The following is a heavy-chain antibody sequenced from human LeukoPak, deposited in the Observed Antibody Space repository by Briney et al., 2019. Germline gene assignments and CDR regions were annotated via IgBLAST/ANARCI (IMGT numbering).Heavy chain of an antibody. CDR3: VSDRRITWYYY. D-gene: IGHD6-13*01. V-gene: IGHV4-39*01. Sequence: SETLSLTCAVSGGSISSSSYYWGWIRQPPGKGLEWIGSIYYSGSTYYNPSLKSRVTISVDTSKNQFSLKLSSVTAADAAVYYCVSDRRITWYYYWGQGTLVTVSS. J-gene: IGHJ4*02. CDR2: IYYSGST. CDR1: GGSISSSSYY.